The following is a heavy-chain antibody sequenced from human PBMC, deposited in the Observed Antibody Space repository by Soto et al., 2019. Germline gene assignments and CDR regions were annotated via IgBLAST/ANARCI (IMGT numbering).Heavy chain of an antibody. CDR2: ISSGSSTI. CDR3: AKLGSSSWSPHYYFDY. Sequence: GGSLRLSCAASGFTFTSYSMSWVRQAPGKGLEWVSYISSGSSTIYYADSVKGRFTISRDNSKITLSLQMNSLRAEDTAVYYCAKLGSSSWSPHYYFDYWGQGTLVTVSS. V-gene: IGHV3-48*01. D-gene: IGHD2-2*01. CDR1: GFTFTSYS. J-gene: IGHJ4*02.